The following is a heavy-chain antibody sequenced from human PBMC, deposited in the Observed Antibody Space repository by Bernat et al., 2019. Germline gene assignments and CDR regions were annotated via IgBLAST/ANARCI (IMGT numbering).Heavy chain of an antibody. CDR2: ISGSGGST. Sequence: EVQLVESGGGLVQPGGSPRLSCAASGFTFSSYAMSWVRQAPGKGLEWVSAISGSGGSTYYADSVKGRFTISRDNSKNTLYLQMNSLRAEDTAVYYCAKVANYDFWSGYRTTFDPWGQGTLVTVSS. J-gene: IGHJ5*02. V-gene: IGHV3-23*04. CDR1: GFTFSSYA. D-gene: IGHD3-3*01. CDR3: AKVANYDFWSGYRTTFDP.